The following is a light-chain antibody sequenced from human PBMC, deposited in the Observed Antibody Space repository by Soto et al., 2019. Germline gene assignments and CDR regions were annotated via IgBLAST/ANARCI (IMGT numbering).Light chain of an antibody. CDR3: MQGIHWPWT. V-gene: IGKV2-30*02. J-gene: IGKJ1*01. CDR1: QSLVHSDGNTY. Sequence: DVVITQSPLSLPVTLGQPASISCRSSQSLVHSDGNTYLNWFQQRPGQSPRRLIYKVSNRDSGVPDRFSGSGSGTDFTLKISRVEAEDVGVYYCMQGIHWPWTLVQGTKVDIK. CDR2: KVS.